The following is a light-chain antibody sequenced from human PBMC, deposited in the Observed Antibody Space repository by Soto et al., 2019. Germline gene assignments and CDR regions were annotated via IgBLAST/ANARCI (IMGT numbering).Light chain of an antibody. Sequence: SYELTQPTSVSVSPGQTATITCSGDNLGAKYACWYQQKPGQSPLLVIYEKTKRPSGIPERFSAFSSGDTATLTISGTQSLDEAAYYCQAWDSSTNWVFGGGTKVTVL. CDR2: EKT. CDR1: NLGAKY. CDR3: QAWDSSTNWV. J-gene: IGLJ3*02. V-gene: IGLV3-1*01.